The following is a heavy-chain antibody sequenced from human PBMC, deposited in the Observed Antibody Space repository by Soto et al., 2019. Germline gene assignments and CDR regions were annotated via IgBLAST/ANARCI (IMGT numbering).Heavy chain of an antibody. CDR3: ARGGYSGYDSTGYYYYYGMDV. D-gene: IGHD5-12*01. CDR2: INPSGGST. Sequence: QVQLVQSGAEVKKPGASVKVSCKASGYTFTSYYMHWVRQAPGQGLEWMGIINPSGGSTSYAQKFQGRVTMTRDTSTSTVYIELSSLRSEDTAVYYGARGGYSGYDSTGYYYYYGMDVWGQGTTVTVSS. J-gene: IGHJ6*02. V-gene: IGHV1-46*01. CDR1: GYTFTSYY.